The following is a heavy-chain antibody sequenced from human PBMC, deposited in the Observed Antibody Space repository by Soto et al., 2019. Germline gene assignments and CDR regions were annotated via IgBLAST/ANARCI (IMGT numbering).Heavy chain of an antibody. D-gene: IGHD3-9*01. Sequence: EVQLVESGGGLVQLGTSLRLSCAASGFTFDHYAMHWVRQTPGKGLEWVAGASWDSDTVGYADSVRGRFTISRDNGKNSLDLQMNSLRVDHTALDYCAKGGDYDISHYGMDVWGQGTTVTVSS. J-gene: IGHJ6*02. CDR1: GFTFDHYA. V-gene: IGHV3-9*01. CDR3: AKGGDYDISHYGMDV. CDR2: ASWDSDTV.